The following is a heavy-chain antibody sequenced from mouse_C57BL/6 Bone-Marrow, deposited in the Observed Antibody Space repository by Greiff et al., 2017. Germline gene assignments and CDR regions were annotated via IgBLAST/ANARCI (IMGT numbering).Heavy chain of an antibody. CDR1: GYTFTSYG. V-gene: IGHV1-81*01. CDR3: ARIYFPFAY. J-gene: IGHJ3*01. CDR2: IYPRSGNT. D-gene: IGHD2-3*01. Sequence: QVQLQQSGAELARPGASVKLSCKASGYTFTSYGISWVKQRTGQGLEWIGEIYPRSGNTYYNEKFKDKATLTADKSSSTAYMELRSLTSEDSAVYFCARIYFPFAYWGQGTLVTVSA.